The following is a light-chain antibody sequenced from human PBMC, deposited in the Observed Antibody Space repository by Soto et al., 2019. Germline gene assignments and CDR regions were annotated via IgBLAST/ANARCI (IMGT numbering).Light chain of an antibody. Sequence: EIVMTQSPATLSVSPGEIATFLSRASQSVSSNLAWYQQKPGQAPRLFIYGASSRATGIPDRFSGSGSGTDFTLTISRLEPEDFAVYYCQQYDNSLTWTFAQGTKVDI. J-gene: IGKJ1*01. CDR1: QSVSSN. CDR3: QQYDNSLTWT. CDR2: GAS. V-gene: IGKV3-20*01.